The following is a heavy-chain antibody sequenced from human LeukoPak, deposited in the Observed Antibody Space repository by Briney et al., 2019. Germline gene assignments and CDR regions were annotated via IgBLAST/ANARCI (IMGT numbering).Heavy chain of an antibody. J-gene: IGHJ6*04. CDR3: WREEGLVLVPVGRPGHRSMDV. D-gene: IGHD2-2*01. CDR2: IKWNGDKT. CDR1: GFTFDDYG. Sequence: SGGSLRLSCAASGFTFDDYGMNWVRQVPGKGLEWVSGIKWNGDKTSYADSVKARFPISRHNAKNSLFMQMNGLRAEEKAVVYCWREEGLVLVPVGRPGHRSMDVWGKGTTVTVSS. V-gene: IGHV3-20*04.